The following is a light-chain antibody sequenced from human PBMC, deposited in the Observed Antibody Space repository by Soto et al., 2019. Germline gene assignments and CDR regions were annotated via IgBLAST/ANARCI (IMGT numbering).Light chain of an antibody. CDR2: AAS. Sequence: DIQMTQSPSSLSASVGDRVTITCRASQSLSSYLNWYQQKPGKAPKLLIYAASSLQSGVPSRFSGSGSGTDFTLTISSLQPEDVATYYCQQSYSTPAITVGQGTRLESK. CDR1: QSLSSY. J-gene: IGKJ5*01. V-gene: IGKV1-39*01. CDR3: QQSYSTPAIT.